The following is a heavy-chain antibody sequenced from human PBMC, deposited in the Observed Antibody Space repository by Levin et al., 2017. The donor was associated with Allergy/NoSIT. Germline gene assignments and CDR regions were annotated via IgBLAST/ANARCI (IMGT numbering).Heavy chain of an antibody. CDR1: GFTFSSYG. D-gene: IGHD6-19*01. J-gene: IGHJ3*02. Sequence: GESLKISCAASGFTFSSYGMHWVRQAPGKGLEWVAVISYDGSNKYYADSVKCRFTISRDNSKNTLYLQMNSLRAEDTAVYYCAKEQWLVLSAFDIWGQGTMVTVSS. CDR2: ISYDGSNK. CDR3: AKEQWLVLSAFDI. V-gene: IGHV3-30*18.